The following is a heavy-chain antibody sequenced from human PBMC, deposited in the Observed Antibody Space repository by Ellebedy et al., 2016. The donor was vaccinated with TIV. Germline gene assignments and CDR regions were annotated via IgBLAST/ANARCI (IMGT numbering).Heavy chain of an antibody. CDR3: GVVTQSF. J-gene: IGHJ4*02. CDR2: IYPDDSDT. CDR1: GYNFGKFY. Sequence: GGSLRLXCTTSGYNFGKFYIGWVRQVPGKGLEWMGFIYPDDSDTNYSPSFRGRVTFSVDKSTRTAYLNWSSLKASDTAMYYCGVVTQSFWGQGTLVTVSS. D-gene: IGHD4-23*01. V-gene: IGHV5-51*01.